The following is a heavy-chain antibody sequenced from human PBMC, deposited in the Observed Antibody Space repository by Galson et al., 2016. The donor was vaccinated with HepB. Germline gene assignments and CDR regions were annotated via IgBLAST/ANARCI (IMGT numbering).Heavy chain of an antibody. CDR3: ARGNSMTTVTTPFPR. CDR2: IIPLFGTT. J-gene: IGHJ4*02. D-gene: IGHD4-17*01. Sequence: SVMVSCKASGPTFNKFVTTWVRQAPGQGLEWMGGIIPLFGTTTYAQRFQGRVTLTADESTNTVYMELNSLMSEDTAVYYCARGNSMTTVTTPFPRWGQGTLILVSP. CDR1: GPTFNKFV. V-gene: IGHV1-69*13.